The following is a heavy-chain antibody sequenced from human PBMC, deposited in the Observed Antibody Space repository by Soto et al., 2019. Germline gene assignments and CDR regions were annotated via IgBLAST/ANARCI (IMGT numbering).Heavy chain of an antibody. V-gene: IGHV1-2*04. CDR3: ARESGSYSGWFDP. D-gene: IGHD1-26*01. CDR2: INPNSGGT. CDR1: GYTFTGYY. Sequence: ASVKVSCKASGYTFTGYYMHWVRQAPGQGLEWMGWINPNSGGTNYAQKFQGWVTMTRDTSIRTAYMELSRLRSDDTAVYYCARESGSYSGWFDPWGKGPLVTVSS. J-gene: IGHJ5*02.